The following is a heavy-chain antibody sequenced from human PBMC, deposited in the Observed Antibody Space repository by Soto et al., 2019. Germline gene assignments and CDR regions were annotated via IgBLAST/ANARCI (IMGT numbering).Heavy chain of an antibody. V-gene: IGHV4-30-2*01. J-gene: IGHJ4*02. CDR1: GGSISSGGYS. D-gene: IGHD6-19*01. CDR3: ARAGVLGAVAADY. Sequence: QLQLQESGSGLVKPSQTLSLTCAVSGGSISSGGYSWSWIRQPPGKGLEWIGYIYHSGSTYYNPSLKSRVTVAVDRSQNQFSLKLSSVTAADTAWYYCARAGVLGAVAADYWGQGTLVTVPS. CDR2: IYHSGST.